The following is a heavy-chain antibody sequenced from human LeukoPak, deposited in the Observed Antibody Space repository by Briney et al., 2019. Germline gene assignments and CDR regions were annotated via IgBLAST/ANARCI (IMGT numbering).Heavy chain of an antibody. V-gene: IGHV1-69*05. CDR2: IIPIFGTA. CDR1: GGTFTKYA. CDR3: ARNPGDYSWPYYYMDV. D-gene: IGHD4-11*01. J-gene: IGHJ6*03. Sequence: SVTVSYTASGGTFTKYAISWVRQAPGEGGEGMGGIIPIFGTANYAQKFQGRFTITTDESTTTAYMELSSLRSQDTAVYYCARNPGDYSWPYYYMDVWGKGTTVTAPS.